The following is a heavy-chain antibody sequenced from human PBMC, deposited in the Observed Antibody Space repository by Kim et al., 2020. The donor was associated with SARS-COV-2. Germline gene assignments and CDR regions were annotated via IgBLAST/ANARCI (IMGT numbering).Heavy chain of an antibody. CDR3: AKPTSPTRPVGSMDV. V-gene: IGHV3-30*18. CDR2: ISYDGSNK. D-gene: IGHD1-26*01. Sequence: GGSLRLSCAASGFTFSSYGMHWVRQAPGKGLEWVAVISYDGSNKYYADSVKGRFTISRDNSKNTLYLQMNSLRAEDTAVYYCAKPTSPTRPVGSMDVWGQGTTVTVSS. CDR1: GFTFSSYG. J-gene: IGHJ6*02.